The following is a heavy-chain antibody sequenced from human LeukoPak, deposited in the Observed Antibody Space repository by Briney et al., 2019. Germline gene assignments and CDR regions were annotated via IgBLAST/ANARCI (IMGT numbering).Heavy chain of an antibody. J-gene: IGHJ4*02. V-gene: IGHV4-59*01. D-gene: IGHD5-24*01. Sequence: PSETLSLTCTVSGGSINSYYWSWIRQPPGKGLEWIGYIYYGGDTDYNPSLKSRVTISVDTSKNQFSLKLSSVTAADTAVYYCARERRDAYNYYFDYWGQGTLVTVSS. CDR2: IYYGGDT. CDR3: ARERRDAYNYYFDY. CDR1: GGSINSYY.